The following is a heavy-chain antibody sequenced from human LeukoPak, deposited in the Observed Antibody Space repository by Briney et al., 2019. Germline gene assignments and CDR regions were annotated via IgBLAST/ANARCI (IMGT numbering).Heavy chain of an antibody. CDR3: ARRGPADGYSRVVLYN. CDR1: SLSISSGYY. J-gene: IGHJ4*02. Sequence: QPSETLSLTCAVSSLSISSGYYWVWIRQPPGKGLEWIGSIHHSGSTYYNPSLRSRVTISVDTSKNQFSLKLTSVTAADTAMYYCARRGPADGYSRVVLYNWGQGTLVTVSS. CDR2: IHHSGST. V-gene: IGHV4-38-2*01. D-gene: IGHD5-18*01.